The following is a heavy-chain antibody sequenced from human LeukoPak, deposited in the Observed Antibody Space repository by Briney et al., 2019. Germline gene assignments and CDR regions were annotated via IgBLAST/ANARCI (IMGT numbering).Heavy chain of an antibody. D-gene: IGHD3-9*01. Sequence: PGGSLRLSCAASGFNFDDYAMHWVRQAPGKGLEWVSGITWTGGGIEYADAVKGRFTISRDNAKNSLYLEMNGLRAEDMALYYCAKDISAGLTGTPFDCWGQGTLVTVSS. J-gene: IGHJ4*02. CDR2: ITWTGGGI. CDR3: AKDISAGLTGTPFDC. CDR1: GFNFDDYA. V-gene: IGHV3-9*03.